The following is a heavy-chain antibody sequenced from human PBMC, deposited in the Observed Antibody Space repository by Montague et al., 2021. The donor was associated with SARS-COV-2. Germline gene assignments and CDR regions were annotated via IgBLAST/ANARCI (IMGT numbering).Heavy chain of an antibody. J-gene: IGHJ6*01. CDR2: IYHSEST. V-gene: IGHV4-34*01. CDR1: GGSYSGYY. Sequence: SETLSLTCVVYGGSYSGYYLSWTRQPTGTARGSTGEIYHSESTIYNPAPKTRVTIAVDTSKNQFSLKLSSVTAADTAVYYCARSIVVLPAANDTYYYYYVLGSWGTGSPVTVAS. D-gene: IGHD2-2*01. CDR3: ARSIVVLPAANDTYYYYYVLGS.